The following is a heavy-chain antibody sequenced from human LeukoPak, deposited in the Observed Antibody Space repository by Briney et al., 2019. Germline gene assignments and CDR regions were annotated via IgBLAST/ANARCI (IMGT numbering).Heavy chain of an antibody. V-gene: IGHV3-30-3*01. J-gene: IGHJ6*02. Sequence: GKSLRLSCAASGFTFSSYSTHWGRQAPGQGLGWVAVISYDGSNKYYAGSVNGRFTISRDNSNNTLYLQMTSLRAEDKAVYYCGRDHQTVGDYPRTVYYHGMDVWGQGTTVTVSS. CDR3: GRDHQTVGDYPRTVYYHGMDV. CDR1: GFTFSSYS. CDR2: ISYDGSNK. D-gene: IGHD4-17*01.